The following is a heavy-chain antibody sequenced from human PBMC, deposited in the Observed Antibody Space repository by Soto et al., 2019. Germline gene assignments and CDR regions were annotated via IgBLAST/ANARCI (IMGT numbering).Heavy chain of an antibody. D-gene: IGHD3-10*01. CDR1: GYNFIAYA. Sequence: QVQLVQSGAEVKKPGAPVKVSCKASGYNFIAYAIHWVRQAPGQGLEWMGRIDAANGNTRYSQRFEGRVSISRDSSAITVYVEVSSLRLEDTAIYYCAREVDQFGSGTYKTYLDNWGQGTLVTVSS. CDR2: IDAANGNT. CDR3: AREVDQFGSGTYKTYLDN. J-gene: IGHJ4*02. V-gene: IGHV1-3*01.